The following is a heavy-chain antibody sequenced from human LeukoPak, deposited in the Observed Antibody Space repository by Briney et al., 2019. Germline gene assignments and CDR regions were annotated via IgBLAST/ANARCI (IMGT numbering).Heavy chain of an antibody. D-gene: IGHD3-22*01. J-gene: IGHJ3*02. Sequence: PSETLSLTCTVSGDSISSGSYYWSWIRQPAGKGLEWIGRIYTSGSTNYNPSLKSRVTISVDTSKNQFSLKLSSVTAADTAVYYCAMIVVVHHGNDAFDIWGQGTMVTVSS. CDR2: IYTSGST. V-gene: IGHV4-61*02. CDR3: AMIVVVHHGNDAFDI. CDR1: GDSISSGSYY.